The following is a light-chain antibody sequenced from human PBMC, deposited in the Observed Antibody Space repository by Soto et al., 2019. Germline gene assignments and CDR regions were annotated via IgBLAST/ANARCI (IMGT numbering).Light chain of an antibody. CDR1: QSTNTR. V-gene: IGKV3-11*01. CDR3: HQRQSWPRT. Sequence: IVLTHSSATLSSLTGDRVTLSCRPSQSTNTRLAWYQHRPGQDPRLLIYQTSIRAAGIPARFSASGTETDFTITISDVQPEDFAVYYCHQRQSWPRTFGQGTKVDIK. J-gene: IGKJ1*01. CDR2: QTS.